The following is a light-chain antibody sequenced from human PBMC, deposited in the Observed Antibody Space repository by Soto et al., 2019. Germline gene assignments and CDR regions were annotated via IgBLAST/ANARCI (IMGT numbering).Light chain of an antibody. J-gene: IGKJ5*01. V-gene: IGKV1-33*01. CDR3: QQYDDLPIT. Sequence: DIQRAQSPSSLSASVGDRVTIACQASQDIDKFLNWYQQKPGKPPKLLIDDASNLATGVPSRFSGRGSGTDFTFTIGSLQPEDVATYYCQQYDDLPITFGQGTRLEIK. CDR2: DAS. CDR1: QDIDKF.